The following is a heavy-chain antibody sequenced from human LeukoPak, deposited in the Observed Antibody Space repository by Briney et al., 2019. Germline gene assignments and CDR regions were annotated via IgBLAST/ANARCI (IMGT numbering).Heavy chain of an antibody. CDR2: INHSGST. Sequence: PSETLSLTCAVYGGSFSSYYWNWIRQPPGKGLEWIGEINHSGSTNYNPSLKSRVTTSVDTSKNQFSLKLSSVTAADTAVYYCARTPYCSSTSCPPGRFLEWLSPHWYFDLWGRGTLVTVSS. V-gene: IGHV4-34*01. D-gene: IGHD2-2*01. J-gene: IGHJ2*01. CDR1: GGSFSSYY. CDR3: ARTPYCSSTSCPPGRFLEWLSPHWYFDL.